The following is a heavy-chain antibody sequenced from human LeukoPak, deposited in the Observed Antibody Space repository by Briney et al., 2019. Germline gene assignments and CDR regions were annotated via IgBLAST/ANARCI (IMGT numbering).Heavy chain of an antibody. Sequence: GGSLRLSCAACGFTFSSYSMNWVRQAPGKGLERVSYISSSGSTLHYADSVKGRFTISRDSAKSSLYLQLNSLRDEDTAVYYCAREYSSSSGKALDYWGQGTLVTVSS. D-gene: IGHD6-6*01. J-gene: IGHJ4*02. CDR3: AREYSSSSGKALDY. CDR1: GFTFSSYS. CDR2: ISSSGSTL. V-gene: IGHV3-48*02.